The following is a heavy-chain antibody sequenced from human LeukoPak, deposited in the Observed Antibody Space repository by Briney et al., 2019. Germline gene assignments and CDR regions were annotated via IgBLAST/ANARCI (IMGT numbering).Heavy chain of an antibody. J-gene: IGHJ4*02. Sequence: SETLSLTCTVSGGSISSSSYYWGWIRQPPGKGLEWIGSIYYSGSTYSNPSLQSRVTISVDTSKNQFSLKLNSVTAADTAVYYCAKDPYYYDNDGYYYALGIDYWGQGTLVTVSS. CDR2: IYYSGST. CDR1: GGSISSSSYY. D-gene: IGHD3-22*01. CDR3: AKDPYYYDNDGYYYALGIDY. V-gene: IGHV4-39*02.